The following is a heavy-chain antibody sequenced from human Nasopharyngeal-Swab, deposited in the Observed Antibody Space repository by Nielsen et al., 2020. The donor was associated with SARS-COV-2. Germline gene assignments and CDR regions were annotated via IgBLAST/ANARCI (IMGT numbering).Heavy chain of an antibody. CDR3: AKDLLAGDAFDI. V-gene: IGHV3-23*01. D-gene: IGHD2-21*01. CDR2: ISGSGCST. Sequence: WICQSPGKGLEWVSAISGSGCSTYDADSVRGRFTISRYNSKNTLYLQMNSLRAEDTAVYYCAKDLLAGDAFDIWGQGTMVTVSS. J-gene: IGHJ3*02.